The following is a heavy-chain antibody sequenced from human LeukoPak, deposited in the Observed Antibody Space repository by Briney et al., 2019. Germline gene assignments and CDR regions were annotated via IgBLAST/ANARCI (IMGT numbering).Heavy chain of an antibody. CDR2: INPNSGGT. CDR3: AREGGDIVVVPAAGFDY. V-gene: IGHV1-2*02. CDR1: GYTFTGYY. J-gene: IGHJ4*02. D-gene: IGHD2-2*01. Sequence: ASVKVSCKASGYTFTGYYMHWVRQAPGQGLEWMGWINPNSGGTNYAQKFQGRVTMTRDTSISTAYMELSRLRSDDTAVYYCAREGGDIVVVPAAGFDYWGQGTLATVSS.